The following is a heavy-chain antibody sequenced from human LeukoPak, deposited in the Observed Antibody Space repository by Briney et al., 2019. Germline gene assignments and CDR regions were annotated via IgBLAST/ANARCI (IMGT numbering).Heavy chain of an antibody. D-gene: IGHD3-3*01. Sequence: SQTLSLTCTVSGGSISSGGYYWSWIRQHPGKGLEWIGYIYYSGSTYYNPSLKSRVTISVDTSKNQFSLKLSSVTAADTAVYYCARGITIFGVVTEFDYWGQGTLVTVSS. CDR2: IYYSGST. CDR3: ARGITIFGVVTEFDY. V-gene: IGHV4-31*03. CDR1: GGSISSGGYY. J-gene: IGHJ4*02.